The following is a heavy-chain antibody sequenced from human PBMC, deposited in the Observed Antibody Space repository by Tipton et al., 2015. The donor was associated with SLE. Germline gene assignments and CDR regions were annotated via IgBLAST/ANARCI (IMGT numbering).Heavy chain of an antibody. D-gene: IGHD3-10*02. V-gene: IGHV4-39*01. J-gene: IGHJ5*02. CDR2: IYYTGST. CDR3: VGHWGVPSCLGCSGFDP. Sequence: TLSLTCSVSGDSVTSRTYYWGWIRQSPGKGLEWIGSIYYTGSTYFNPSLKSRVTISADTSKNQFSLKLSSVTAADTAVYYCVGHWGVPSCLGCSGFDPWGQGTLVIVSS. CDR1: GDSVTSRTYY.